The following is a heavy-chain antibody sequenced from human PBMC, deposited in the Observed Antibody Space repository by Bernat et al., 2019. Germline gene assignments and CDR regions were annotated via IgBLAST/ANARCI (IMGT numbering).Heavy chain of an antibody. Sequence: EVQLVESGGGLVQPGRSLRLSCAASGFTFDDYAMHWVRQAPGKGLEWVSGISWNSGNIGYADSVKGRFTISRDNAKCSLSLQMNSLRAEDTALYYCVKDRSHQTRYGMAVWGQGTTVIVSS. V-gene: IGHV3-9*01. CDR1: GFTFDDYA. J-gene: IGHJ6*02. CDR3: VKDRSHQTRYGMAV. CDR2: ISWNSGNI.